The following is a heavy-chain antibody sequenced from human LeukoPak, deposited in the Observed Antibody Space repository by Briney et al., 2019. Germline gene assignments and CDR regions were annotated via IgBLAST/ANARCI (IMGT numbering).Heavy chain of an antibody. D-gene: IGHD2-15*01. CDR1: GFTFDGYA. CDR3: PRSLYCSGGSCWPFVS. V-gene: IGHV3-49*04. J-gene: IGHJ4*02. Sequence: GGSLRLSCAASGFTFDGYAMSWVRQAPGKGLEWVAVIRGKADGATTAYAASVRGRFTIARDNSTRIAYLQMNSLKNEDTAVYYCPRSLYCSGGSCWPFVSWGQGTLVTVSS. CDR2: IRGKADGATT.